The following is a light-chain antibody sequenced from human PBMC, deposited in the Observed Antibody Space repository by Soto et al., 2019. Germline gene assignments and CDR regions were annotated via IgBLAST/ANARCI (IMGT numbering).Light chain of an antibody. Sequence: DIQMTQSPSSVSASVGDRVTITCRASQNIRSWLAWYQQKPGKAPQLLIYAASNLQSGVPSRFSGSGSGTDFTLPISGLEPEDFATYFCQQAHSFPHTFGQGTKLEI. CDR1: QNIRSW. V-gene: IGKV1-12*01. J-gene: IGKJ2*01. CDR3: QQAHSFPHT. CDR2: AAS.